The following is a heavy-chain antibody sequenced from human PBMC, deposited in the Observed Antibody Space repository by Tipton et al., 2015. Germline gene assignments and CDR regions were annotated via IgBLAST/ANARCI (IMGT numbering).Heavy chain of an antibody. CDR3: AKEWSALDL. Sequence: AGLVKPSETLPLTCVVYGGSFSGYYWSWIRQPPGKGLEWIGEIHHGGSTNYNPSLKSRVTMSVDTSKNRLSLNLNSVTTADTAVYYCAKEWSALDLWGQGTLVTVSA. J-gene: IGHJ5*02. V-gene: IGHV4-34*01. D-gene: IGHD2-8*01. CDR2: IHHGGST. CDR1: GGSFSGYY.